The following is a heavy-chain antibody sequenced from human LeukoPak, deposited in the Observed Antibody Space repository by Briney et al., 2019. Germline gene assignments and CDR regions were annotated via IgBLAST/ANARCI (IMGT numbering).Heavy chain of an antibody. CDR3: ARARGSNYPFDL. J-gene: IGHJ5*02. CDR2: INPDGSGT. V-gene: IGHV3-74*01. CDR1: GFTFTTYW. D-gene: IGHD4-11*01. Sequence: PGGSLRLSCAASGFTFTTYWMYWVRQTPGKGLVCVSRINPDGSGTTYADSVKGRFTVSRDNAKNTLYLQMNSLGAEDMAVYYCARARGSNYPFDLWGQGTPVTVSS.